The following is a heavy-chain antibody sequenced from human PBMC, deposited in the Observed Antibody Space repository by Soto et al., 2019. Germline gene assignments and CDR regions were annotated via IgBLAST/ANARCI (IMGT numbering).Heavy chain of an antibody. CDR1: EDSIISYW. CDR2: IDPSDSYT. J-gene: IGHJ6*02. Sequence: GQPKKVSSKGSEDSIISYWISCMSKMPGKGLEWMGRIDPSDSYTNYSPSFQGHGTISADKSISTAYLQWSSLKASDTAMYYCARQGVGAYGMGVWGQGTTVTVSS. D-gene: IGHD1-26*01. CDR3: ARQGVGAYGMGV. V-gene: IGHV5-10-1*01.